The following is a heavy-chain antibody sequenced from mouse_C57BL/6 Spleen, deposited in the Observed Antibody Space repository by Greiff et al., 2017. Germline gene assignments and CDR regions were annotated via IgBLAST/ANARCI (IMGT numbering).Heavy chain of an antibody. V-gene: IGHV1-64*01. J-gene: IGHJ2*01. CDR3: ASYDYDVGY. CDR1: GYTFTSYW. CDR2: IHPNSGST. Sequence: VQLQQPGAELVKPGASVKLSCKASGYTFTSYWMHWVKQRPGQGLEWIGMIHPNSGSTNYNEKFKSKATLTVDKSSSTAYMQLTSLTSGDSAVYNCASYDYDVGYWGQGTTLTVSS. D-gene: IGHD2-4*01.